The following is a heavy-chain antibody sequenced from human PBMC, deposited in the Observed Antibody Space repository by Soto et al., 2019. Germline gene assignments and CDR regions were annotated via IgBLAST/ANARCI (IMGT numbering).Heavy chain of an antibody. V-gene: IGHV3-23*01. CDR2: ISGSGGST. CDR3: ARYCRSWRDNRLDS. D-gene: IGHD6-13*01. Sequence: GGSLRLSCAASGFTFSSYAMSWVRQAPGKGLEWVSAISGSGGSTYYADSVKGRFTISRDNSKNTLYLQMNSLRAEDTAVYYCARYCRSWRDNRLDSWGQGTLVTVSS. J-gene: IGHJ5*01. CDR1: GFTFSSYA.